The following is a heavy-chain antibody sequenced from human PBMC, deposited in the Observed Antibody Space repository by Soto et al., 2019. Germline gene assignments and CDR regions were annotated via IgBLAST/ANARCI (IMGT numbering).Heavy chain of an antibody. CDR3: ARAPPAAIYQHDASDI. J-gene: IGHJ3*02. CDR1: GGSISSGGYY. D-gene: IGHD6-13*01. Sequence: SETLSLTCTVSGGSISSGGYYWSWIRQHPGKGLEWIGYIYYSGSTYYNPSLKSRVTISVDTSKNQFSLKLSSVTAADTAVYYCARAPPAAIYQHDASDIWGQGTMVTVSS. CDR2: IYYSGST. V-gene: IGHV4-31*03.